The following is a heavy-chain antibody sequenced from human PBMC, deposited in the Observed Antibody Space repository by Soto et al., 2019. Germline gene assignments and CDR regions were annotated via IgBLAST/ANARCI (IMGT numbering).Heavy chain of an antibody. J-gene: IGHJ3*02. D-gene: IGHD2-21*02. Sequence: GGSLRLSCAASGFTFSSYSMNWVRQAPGKGLEWVSYISSSSSTIYYADSVKGRFTISRDNAKNSLYLQMNSLRDEDTAVYYCAREYPGGLAYCGGDCHNAFDIWGQGTMVTVSS. V-gene: IGHV3-48*02. CDR3: AREYPGGLAYCGGDCHNAFDI. CDR2: ISSSSSTI. CDR1: GFTFSSYS.